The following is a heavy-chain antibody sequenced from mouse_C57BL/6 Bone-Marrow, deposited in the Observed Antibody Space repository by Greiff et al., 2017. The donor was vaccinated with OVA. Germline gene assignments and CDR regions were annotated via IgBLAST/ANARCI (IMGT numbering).Heavy chain of an antibody. J-gene: IGHJ4*01. CDR1: GYAFTNYL. V-gene: IGHV1-54*01. CDR3: ARPGYYAMDY. CDR2: INPGSGGT. Sequence: VQLQQSGAELVRPGTSVKVSCKASGYAFTNYLIEWVKQRPGQGLAWIGVINPGSGGTNYNEKFKGKATLTADKSSSTAYMQLSSLTSEDSAVYFCARPGYYAMDYWGQGTSVTDSS.